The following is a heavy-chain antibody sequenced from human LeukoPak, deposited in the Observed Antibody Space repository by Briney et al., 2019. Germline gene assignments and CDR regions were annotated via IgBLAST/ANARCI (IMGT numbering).Heavy chain of an antibody. J-gene: IGHJ4*02. CDR3: AANSADYNTLGSSYKV. CDR1: SASISSSPYY. D-gene: IGHD3-10*01. V-gene: IGHV4-39*02. Sequence: PSETLSLTCTVSSASISSSPYYWGWIRQSPGKGLEWIGSISYSGTTYYNPSLKSRVTIFVDPSKNHFSLKLTSVTAADTAVYYCAANSADYNTLGSSYKVWGQGTVVTVSS. CDR2: ISYSGTT.